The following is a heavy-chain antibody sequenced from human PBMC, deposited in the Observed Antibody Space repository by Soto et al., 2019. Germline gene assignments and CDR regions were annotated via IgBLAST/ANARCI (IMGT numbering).Heavy chain of an antibody. CDR3: ARSDITLFGVVSLPPHYYSEMDV. D-gene: IGHD3-3*01. CDR2: IIPIFGIG. V-gene: IGHV1-69*01. J-gene: IGHJ6*02. CDR1: GGTFNRYA. Sequence: LVQSGAEVKKPGSSVKVSXXXSGGTFNRYAISWXXXXXXXXXXXXGGIIPIFGIGNDAQRFQGRVTITADESTATEYMELSRLRYDATGVYYSARSDITLFGVVSLPPHYYSEMDVWGHGTTVTVSS.